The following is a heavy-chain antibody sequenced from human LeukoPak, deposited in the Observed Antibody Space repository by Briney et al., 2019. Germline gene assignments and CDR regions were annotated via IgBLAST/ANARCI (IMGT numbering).Heavy chain of an antibody. D-gene: IGHD3-22*01. J-gene: IGHJ4*02. V-gene: IGHV1-24*01. CDR2: FDPEDGET. Sequence: ASVKVSCKVSGYTLTELSMHWVRQAPGKGLEWMGGFDPEDGETIYAQKFQGRVTMTEDTSTDTAYMELSSLRSEDTAVYYCATDPHYYDSSGYSDYWGQGTLVTVSS. CDR3: ATDPHYYDSSGYSDY. CDR1: GYTLTELS.